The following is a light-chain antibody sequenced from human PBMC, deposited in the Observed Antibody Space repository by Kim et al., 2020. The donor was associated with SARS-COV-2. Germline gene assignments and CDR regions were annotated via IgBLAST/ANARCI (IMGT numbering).Light chain of an antibody. CDR2: DAS. CDR1: QSISSS. Sequence: PAAGASLSRSGSQSISSSLAWYQQRPGEPPRLLIFDASIRASGIPARFSGSGSGTDFTLTISGLEPEDFAVYYCQKRNNWHPKVTFGGGTKVDIK. CDR3: QKRNNWHPKVT. V-gene: IGKV3-11*01. J-gene: IGKJ4*01.